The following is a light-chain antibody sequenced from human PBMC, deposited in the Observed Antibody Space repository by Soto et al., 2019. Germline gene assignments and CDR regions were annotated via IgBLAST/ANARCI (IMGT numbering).Light chain of an antibody. Sequence: QSVLTQPPSASGSPGQSVTISCTGTSSDVGGYNYVSWYHQHPGKAPKLMIYEVSKRPSGVPDRFSGSKSGNTASLTVSGLQAEDEADYYCSSYAGSNTVVFGGGTKVTVL. J-gene: IGLJ2*01. CDR3: SSYAGSNTVV. CDR1: SSDVGGYNY. CDR2: EVS. V-gene: IGLV2-8*01.